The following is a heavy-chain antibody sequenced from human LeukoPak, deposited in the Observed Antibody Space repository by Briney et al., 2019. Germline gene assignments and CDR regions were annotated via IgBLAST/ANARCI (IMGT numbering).Heavy chain of an antibody. CDR1: GGSFSGYY. J-gene: IGHJ6*03. Sequence: SETLSLTCAVYGGSFSGYYWSWIRQPPGKGLEWIGEINHSGSTNYNPSLKSRVTISVDTSKNQFSLKLSSVTAADTAVYYCARLRSTMVRGVPYKPYYYMDVWGKGTTVTISS. D-gene: IGHD3-10*01. V-gene: IGHV4-34*01. CDR2: INHSGST. CDR3: ARLRSTMVRGVPYKPYYYMDV.